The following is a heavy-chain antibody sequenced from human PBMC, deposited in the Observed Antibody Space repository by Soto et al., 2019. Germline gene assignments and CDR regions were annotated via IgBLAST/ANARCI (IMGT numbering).Heavy chain of an antibody. CDR2: ISAYNGNT. CDR1: GYTFTSYG. D-gene: IGHD4-17*01. Sequence: ASVKVSGKASGYTFTSYGISWVRQAPGQGLEWMGWISAYNGNTNYAQKLQGRVTMTTDTSTSTAYMELRSLRSDDTAVYYCARAPHAYGDYGYYYYGMDVWGQGTTVTVSS. V-gene: IGHV1-18*04. J-gene: IGHJ6*02. CDR3: ARAPHAYGDYGYYYYGMDV.